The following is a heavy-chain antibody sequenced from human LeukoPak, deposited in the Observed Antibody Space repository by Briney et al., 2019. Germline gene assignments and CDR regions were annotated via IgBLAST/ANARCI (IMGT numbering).Heavy chain of an antibody. Sequence: GGSLRLSCAASGFTFSRYWMTWVRQAPGKGLEWVSYISSSGSTIYYADSVKGRFTISRDNAKNSLYLQMNSLRAEDTAVYYCARDQYERVYGDSGVFDYWGQGTLVTVSS. CDR2: ISSSGSTI. V-gene: IGHV3-48*04. D-gene: IGHD4-17*01. CDR3: ARDQYERVYGDSGVFDY. CDR1: GFTFSRYW. J-gene: IGHJ4*02.